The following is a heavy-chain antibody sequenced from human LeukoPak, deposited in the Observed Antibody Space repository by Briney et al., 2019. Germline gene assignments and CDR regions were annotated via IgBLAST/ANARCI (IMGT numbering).Heavy chain of an antibody. CDR2: IYPGDSDT. Sequence: GESLKISCKGSGYSFTSYWIGWVRQMPGKGLEWMGIIYPGDSDTRYSPSFQGQVTISADKSISTAYLQWSSLKASDTAMYYCARVEIPRDCYGSGRTLRYNWFDPWGQGTLVTVSS. D-gene: IGHD3-10*01. CDR3: ARVEIPRDCYGSGRTLRYNWFDP. CDR1: GYSFTSYW. V-gene: IGHV5-51*01. J-gene: IGHJ5*02.